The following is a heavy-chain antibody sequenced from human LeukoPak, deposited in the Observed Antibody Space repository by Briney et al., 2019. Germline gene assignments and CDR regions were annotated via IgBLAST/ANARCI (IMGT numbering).Heavy chain of an antibody. CDR2: INAGNGNT. Sequence: ASVKVSCKASGYTFTSYAMHWVRQAPGQRLEWMGWINAGNGNTKYSQKFQGRVTITRDTSASTAYMELSSLRSEDTAVYYCARGNLDLLLWFGELLHDWGQGTLVTVSS. CDR3: ARGNLDLLLWFGELLHD. V-gene: IGHV1-3*01. J-gene: IGHJ4*02. D-gene: IGHD3-10*01. CDR1: GYTFTSYA.